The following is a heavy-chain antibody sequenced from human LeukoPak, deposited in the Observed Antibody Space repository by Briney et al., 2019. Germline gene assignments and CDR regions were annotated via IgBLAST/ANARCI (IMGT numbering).Heavy chain of an antibody. CDR2: IYYIGSS. V-gene: IGHV4-59*08. D-gene: IGHD3-10*01. J-gene: IGHJ5*02. CDR3: ARQGDRRMTMVRGLENNRFDP. Sequence: SETLSLTCAVSGGSISSYYWSWIRQPPGKGLEWSGYIYYIGSSTYNPSLKSRVAISLDTSKNQFPLNLSSVTGEDTAVHYFARQGDRRMTMVRGLENNRFDPWGQGTLVTVYS. CDR1: GGSISSYY.